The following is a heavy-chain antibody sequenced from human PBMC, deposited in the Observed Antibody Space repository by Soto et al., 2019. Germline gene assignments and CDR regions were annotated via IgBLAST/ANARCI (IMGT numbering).Heavy chain of an antibody. Sequence: PGGSLRLSCAASGFTFSSYSMNWVRQAPGKGREWVSSISSSSRYIYYADSVKGRFTISRDNAKNSLYLQRNSLRAEDTAVYYCARDRRHYDYIWGSYRPSNDYFDYWGQGTLVTVSS. V-gene: IGHV3-21*01. CDR1: GFTFSSYS. CDR2: ISSSSRYI. J-gene: IGHJ4*02. CDR3: ARDRRHYDYIWGSYRPSNDYFDY. D-gene: IGHD3-16*01.